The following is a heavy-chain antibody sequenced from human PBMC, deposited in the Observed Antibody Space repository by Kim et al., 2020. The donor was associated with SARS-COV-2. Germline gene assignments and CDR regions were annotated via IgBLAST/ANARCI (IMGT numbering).Heavy chain of an antibody. V-gene: IGHV3-21*01. Sequence: GGSLRLSCAASGFTFSSYSMNWVRQAPGKGLEWVSSISSSSSYIYYADSVKGRFTISRDNAKNSLYLQMNSLRAEDTAVYYCARDSDSSGWYYYYYYCMDVWGQGTTVTVSS. CDR1: GFTFSSYS. J-gene: IGHJ6*02. D-gene: IGHD6-19*01. CDR2: ISSSSSYI. CDR3: ARDSDSSGWYYYYYYCMDV.